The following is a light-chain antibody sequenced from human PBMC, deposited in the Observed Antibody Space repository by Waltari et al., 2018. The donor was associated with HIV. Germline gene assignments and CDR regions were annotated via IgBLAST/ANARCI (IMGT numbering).Light chain of an antibody. J-gene: IGLJ3*02. CDR1: SNDVGGYQY. Sequence: QSALTQPRSVSGSPGQSVTISCTGTSNDVGGYQYVSWYQKHPGKAPKLIIFDVTQLPSGVPDRVSGSKSVNTASLTISGLQAADEAEFYCSSYAGSYTWLFGRGTKVTVL. CDR2: DVT. V-gene: IGLV2-11*01. CDR3: SSYAGSYTWL.